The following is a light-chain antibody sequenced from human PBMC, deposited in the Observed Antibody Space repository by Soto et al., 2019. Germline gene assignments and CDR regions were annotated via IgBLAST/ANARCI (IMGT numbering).Light chain of an antibody. Sequence: EIVMTQSPAALSVSLGERFSLTCRASQGVSSYLAWYQQKPGQAPRLLISDASTRATDIPDRFSGSGSGTDFTLTISSLQSSDLAVYYCLHYSTWRPLYTFGQGTKLEIK. CDR2: DAS. V-gene: IGKV3-15*01. CDR1: QGVSSY. CDR3: LHYSTWRPLYT. J-gene: IGKJ2*01.